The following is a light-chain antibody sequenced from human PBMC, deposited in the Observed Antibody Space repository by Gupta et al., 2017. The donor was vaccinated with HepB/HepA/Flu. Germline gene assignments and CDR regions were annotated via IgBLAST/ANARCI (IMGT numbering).Light chain of an antibody. CDR2: NDD. Sequence: QPVLTQPPSASGTPGQRVAISCYGSSSNVGRDNVYWYRQLPGTAPKLLIYNDDRRPSGFPDRFSGSKSGTSASLDITGLRSEDEADYYWGAWDNSLSVYVFGTGTWFSVL. CDR1: SSNVGRDN. V-gene: IGLV1-47*02. CDR3: GAWDNSLSVYV. J-gene: IGLJ1*01.